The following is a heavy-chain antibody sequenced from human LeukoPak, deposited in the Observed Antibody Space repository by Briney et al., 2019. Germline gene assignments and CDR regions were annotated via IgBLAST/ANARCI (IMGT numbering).Heavy chain of an antibody. CDR3: ARLRANTDYYGMDV. V-gene: IGHV5-51*01. J-gene: IGHJ6*02. CDR2: IYPGDSDT. Sequence: GESLKISCKGSGYNFNTYWIAWVRQMPGKGLEWMGIIYPGDSDTRYSPSFQGQVTISADKSISTAYLQWSSLKASDTAMHYCARLRANTDYYGMDVWGQGTTVTVSS. CDR1: GYNFNTYW. D-gene: IGHD2-2*02.